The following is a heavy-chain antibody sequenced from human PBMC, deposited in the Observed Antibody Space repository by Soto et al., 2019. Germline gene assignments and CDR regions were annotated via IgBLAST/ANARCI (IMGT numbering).Heavy chain of an antibody. V-gene: IGHV3-53*01. D-gene: IGHD5-18*01. Sequence: GGPLRLSCAASGFPVSNNYMTWVRQAPGKGLEWVSFIYSSGSTYYADSVKGRFTISRDNFKNTLYLQMNSLRAEDTAVYYCARGYSYTQPVFDYWGLGTLVTSPQ. J-gene: IGHJ4*02. CDR3: ARGYSYTQPVFDY. CDR2: IYSSGST. CDR1: GFPVSNNY.